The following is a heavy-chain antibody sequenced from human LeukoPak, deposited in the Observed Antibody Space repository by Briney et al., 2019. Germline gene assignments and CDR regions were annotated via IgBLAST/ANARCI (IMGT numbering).Heavy chain of an antibody. CDR2: IWYGGRNG. J-gene: IGHJ6*03. CDR1: GFTFSSFS. Sequence: GGSLRLSCAASGFTFSSFSMHWGRPAPSKGLEWGTVIWYGGRNGYYVDSVRGRFTISRDNCKDTLYLQMNRLSPEDTAVYYCARDYCSGGSCYSFSYYYYMDVWGKETTVTVSS. CDR3: ARDYCSGGSCYSFSYYYYMDV. D-gene: IGHD2-15*01. V-gene: IGHV3-33*01.